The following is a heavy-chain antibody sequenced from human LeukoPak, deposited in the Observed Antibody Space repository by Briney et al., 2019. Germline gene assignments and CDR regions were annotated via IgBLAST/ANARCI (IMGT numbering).Heavy chain of an antibody. V-gene: IGHV3-21*01. Sequence: PGGSLRLSCAASGFTFSSYSMTWVRQAPGKGLEWVSSISSGSSYIYYADSVKGRFTISRDNAKNSLYLQMNSLRAEDTAVYYCASQGQWRGNWFDPWGQGTLVTVSS. CDR2: ISSGSSYI. J-gene: IGHJ5*02. D-gene: IGHD6-19*01. CDR3: ASQGQWRGNWFDP. CDR1: GFTFSSYS.